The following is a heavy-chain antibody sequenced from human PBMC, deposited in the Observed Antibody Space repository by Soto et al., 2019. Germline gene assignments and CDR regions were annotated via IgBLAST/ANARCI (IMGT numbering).Heavy chain of an antibody. CDR3: ARDLYDILTGYYGPRDY. D-gene: IGHD3-9*01. Sequence: SVKVSCKASGGTFSSDAISWVRQAPGQGLEWMGGIIPIFGTANYAQKFQGRVTITADESTSTAYMELSSLRSEDTAVYYCARDLYDILTGYYGPRDYWGQGTLVTVSS. CDR1: GGTFSSDA. CDR2: IIPIFGTA. J-gene: IGHJ4*02. V-gene: IGHV1-69*01.